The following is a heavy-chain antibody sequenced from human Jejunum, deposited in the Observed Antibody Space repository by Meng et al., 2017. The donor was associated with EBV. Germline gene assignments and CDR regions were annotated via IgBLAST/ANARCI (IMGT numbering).Heavy chain of an antibody. D-gene: IGHD3-16*01. CDR3: TREWGADY. Sequence: QVALVESGGGVVQPGRVLRLSCPASGFTFSGHAMQWVRQAPGKGLKWVALISNDGNNKYYADSVKGRFTISRDNSKNTLYLQMNSLRVNDTALYYCTREWGADYWGQGTLVTVSS. CDR2: ISNDGNNK. CDR1: GFTFSGHA. V-gene: IGHV3-30-3*01. J-gene: IGHJ4*02.